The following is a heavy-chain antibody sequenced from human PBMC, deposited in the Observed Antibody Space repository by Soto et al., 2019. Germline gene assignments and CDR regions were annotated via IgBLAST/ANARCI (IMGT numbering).Heavy chain of an antibody. Sequence: PSETLSLTCTVSGGSISSSSYYWGWIRQPPGKGLEWIGSIYYSGSTNYNPSLKSRVTISVDTSKNQFSLKLSSVTAADTAVYYCARGLVTTGGMDVWGQGTTVTVSS. D-gene: IGHD4-17*01. CDR3: ARGLVTTGGMDV. V-gene: IGHV4-39*07. J-gene: IGHJ6*02. CDR1: GGSISSSSYY. CDR2: IYYSGST.